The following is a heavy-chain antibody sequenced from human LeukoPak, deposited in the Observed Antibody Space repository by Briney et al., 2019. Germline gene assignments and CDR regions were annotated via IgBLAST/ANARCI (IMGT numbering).Heavy chain of an antibody. J-gene: IGHJ4*02. V-gene: IGHV4-59*08. CDR2: IYYSGST. CDR1: GGSISSYY. CDR3: ARRPTFGGVIEVFDY. Sequence: PSETLSLTCTVSGGSISSYYWSWIRQPPGKGLEWIGYIYYSGSTNYNPSLKSRVTISVDTSKNQFSLKLSSVTAADTAVYYCARRPTFGGVIEVFDYWGQGTLVTVSS. D-gene: IGHD3-16*02.